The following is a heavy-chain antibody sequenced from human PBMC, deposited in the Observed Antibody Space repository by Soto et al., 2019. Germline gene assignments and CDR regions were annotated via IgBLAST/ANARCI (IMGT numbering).Heavy chain of an antibody. Sequence: ASVKVSCKASGYTFTSYGISWVRQAPGQGLEWMGWISAYNGNTNYAQKLQGRVTMTTDTSTSTAYMELRSLRSDDTAVYYCGRDRDIVVVPAAIYNWFDPWGQGTLVTVSS. D-gene: IGHD2-2*01. CDR1: GYTFTSYG. V-gene: IGHV1-18*01. CDR2: ISAYNGNT. CDR3: GRDRDIVVVPAAIYNWFDP. J-gene: IGHJ5*02.